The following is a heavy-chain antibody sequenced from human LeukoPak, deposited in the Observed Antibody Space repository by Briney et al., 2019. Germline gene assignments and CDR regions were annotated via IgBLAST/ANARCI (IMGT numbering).Heavy chain of an antibody. V-gene: IGHV4-61*01. J-gene: IGHJ4*02. CDR2: IYYSGST. D-gene: IGHD3-22*01. Sequence: PPETLSLTCTVSGGSVSSGSYYWSWIRQPPGKGLEWIGYIYYSGSTNYNPSLKSRVTISVDTSKNQFSLKLSSVPAADTAEYYCAREGDGSSGYYPYSFEYWGQGTLVTVSS. CDR1: GGSVSSGSYY. CDR3: AREGDGSSGYYPYSFEY.